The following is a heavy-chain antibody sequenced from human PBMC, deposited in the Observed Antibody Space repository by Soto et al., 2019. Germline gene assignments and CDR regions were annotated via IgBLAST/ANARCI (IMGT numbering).Heavy chain of an antibody. CDR3: TTVFDGSGSWNPY. V-gene: IGHV3-23*01. CDR2: ISGSGGST. Sequence: GGSLRLSCAASGFTFSSYAMSWVRQAPGKGLEWVSAISGSGGSTYYADSVKGRFTISRDNSKNTLYLQMNSLRAEDTAVYYCTTVFDGSGSWNPYWGQGTLVTVSS. D-gene: IGHD3-10*01. CDR1: GFTFSSYA. J-gene: IGHJ4*02.